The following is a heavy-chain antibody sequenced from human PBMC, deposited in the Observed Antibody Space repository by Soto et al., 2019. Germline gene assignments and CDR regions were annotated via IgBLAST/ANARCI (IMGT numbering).Heavy chain of an antibody. J-gene: IGHJ4*02. D-gene: IGHD3-22*01. V-gene: IGHV4-30-4*01. CDR2: ISYSGST. Sequence: SETLSLTCSVSGDSMNNGDYFWTWIRQTPGKGLQWIGHISYSGSTFYNPSLKTRLAMSVDTSKNQFSVRLRSVTAADTAVYYCARDRAHFYESSGRLDLWGRGMLVTVSS. CDR1: GDSMNNGDYF. CDR3: ARDRAHFYESSGRLDL.